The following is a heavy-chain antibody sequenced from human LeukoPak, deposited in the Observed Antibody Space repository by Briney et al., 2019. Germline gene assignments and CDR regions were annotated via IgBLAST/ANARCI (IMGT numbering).Heavy chain of an antibody. CDR3: ARYYGTTGALDY. V-gene: IGHV4-59*01. Sequence: SETLSLTCTVSGGSISNYYWNWVRQPPGKGLEWIGYIYYSGSTNYNPSLKSRVTISVDMSKNQFSLKLSSVTAADTAVYYCARYYGTTGALDYWGQGTLVTVSS. CDR1: GGSISNYY. CDR2: IYYSGST. D-gene: IGHD2-8*01. J-gene: IGHJ4*02.